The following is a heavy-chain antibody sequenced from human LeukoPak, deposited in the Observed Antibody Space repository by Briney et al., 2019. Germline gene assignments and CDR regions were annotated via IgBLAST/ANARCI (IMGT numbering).Heavy chain of an antibody. V-gene: IGHV5-51*04. CDR1: GYSFTSYW. Sequence: GESLKISCKGSGYSFTSYWIGWVRQMPGKGLEWMGIIYPGDSDTRYSPSFQGQVTISADKPISTAYLQWSSLKASDTAMYYCASVRSGYLYYFDYWGQGTLVTVSS. CDR3: ASVRSGYLYYFDY. CDR2: IYPGDSDT. J-gene: IGHJ4*02. D-gene: IGHD3-3*01.